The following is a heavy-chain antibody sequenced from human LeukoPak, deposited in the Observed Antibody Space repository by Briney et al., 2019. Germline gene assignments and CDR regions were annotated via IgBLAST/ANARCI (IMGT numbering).Heavy chain of an antibody. CDR2: IIPIFGTA. CDR1: GGTFSSYA. Sequence: GASVKVSCKASGGTFSSYAISWVRQALGQGLEWMGGIIPIFGTANYAQKFQGRVTITADESTSTAYVELSSLRSEDTAVYYCARGSIAAAGTPFDYWGQGTLVTVSS. D-gene: IGHD6-13*01. CDR3: ARGSIAAAGTPFDY. J-gene: IGHJ4*02. V-gene: IGHV1-69*13.